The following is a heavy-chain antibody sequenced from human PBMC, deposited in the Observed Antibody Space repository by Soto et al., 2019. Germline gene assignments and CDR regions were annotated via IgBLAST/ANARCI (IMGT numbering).Heavy chain of an antibody. V-gene: IGHV4-34*01. J-gene: IGHJ4*02. CDR1: GGSFSAYY. CDR3: ARVQSSLLLDC. CDR2: INHSGST. Sequence: QVQLQQWGAGLLKPSETLSLTCAVYGGSFSAYYWSWIRQPPGKGLEWIGEINHSGSTNYKPSLKSRVTISVDASKNQFSLKLSSVTAADTAVYYCARVQSSLLLDCWGQGILVTVSS. D-gene: IGHD2-8*02.